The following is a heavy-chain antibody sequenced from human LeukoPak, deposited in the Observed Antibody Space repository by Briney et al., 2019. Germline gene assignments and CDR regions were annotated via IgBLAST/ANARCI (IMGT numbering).Heavy chain of an antibody. D-gene: IGHD3-22*01. CDR1: GFTFSSYA. J-gene: IGHJ4*02. CDR2: IRSKAYGGTT. CDR3: TSLAPPYYYDSSGYWGSLHNFDY. Sequence: PGGSLRLSCAASGFTFSSYAMSWVRQAPGKGLEWVGFIRSKAYGGTTEYAASVKGRFTISRDDSKSIAYLQMNSLKTEDTAVYYCTSLAPPYYYDSSGYWGSLHNFDYWGQGTLVTVSS. V-gene: IGHV3-49*04.